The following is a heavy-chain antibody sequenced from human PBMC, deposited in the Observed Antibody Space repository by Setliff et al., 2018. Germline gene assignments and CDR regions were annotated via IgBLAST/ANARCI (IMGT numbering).Heavy chain of an antibody. CDR1: GGSIRNYY. Sequence: SETLSLTCTVSGGSIRNYYWSWIRQPPGKGLEWIGYVYYTGTTNYDPSLKSRVTISVDPSKDQVSLKLSSATAADTAVYYNYGMDVWGQGTTVTVSS. V-gene: IGHV4-59*01. CDR3: YGMDV. CDR2: VYYTGTT. J-gene: IGHJ6*02.